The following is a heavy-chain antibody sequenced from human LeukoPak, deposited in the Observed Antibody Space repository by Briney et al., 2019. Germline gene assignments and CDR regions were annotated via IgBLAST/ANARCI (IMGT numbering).Heavy chain of an antibody. V-gene: IGHV4-4*07. J-gene: IGHJ4*02. CDR1: GDSISSYY. D-gene: IGHD1-26*01. CDR3: ARECGSYRSFDY. Sequence: SETLSLTCTVSGDSISSYYWSWIPQPAGKGLECIGRMYSSGTTHYSPSLKSRITMSVDTSKNQFSLRLSSVTAADTAVYYCARECGSYRSFDYWGQGTLVTVSS. CDR2: MYSSGTT.